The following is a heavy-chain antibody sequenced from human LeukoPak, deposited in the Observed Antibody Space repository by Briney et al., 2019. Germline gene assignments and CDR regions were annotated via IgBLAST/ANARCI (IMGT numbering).Heavy chain of an antibody. CDR2: TSAYNGNT. J-gene: IGHJ4*02. V-gene: IGHV1-18*01. CDR3: ARDSYHYYDSSGYYFDGNYFDY. Sequence: ASVKVSCKASGYTFSSYGISWVRQAPGQGLEWMGWTSAYNGNTNYAQKLQGRVTMTTDTSTSTAYMELRSLRSDDTAVYYCARDSYHYYDSSGYYFDGNYFDYWGQGTLVTVSS. D-gene: IGHD3-22*01. CDR1: GYTFSSYG.